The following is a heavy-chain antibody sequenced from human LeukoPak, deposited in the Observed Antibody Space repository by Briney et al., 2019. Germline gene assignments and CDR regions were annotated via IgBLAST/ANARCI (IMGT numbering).Heavy chain of an antibody. CDR1: GFIFGDYA. CDR2: IRSKAYGGTI. J-gene: IGHJ4*02. CDR3: IRGRVHLDY. Sequence: GGSLRLSCTASGFIFGDYAMTWVRQAPGKGLEWVGFIRSKAYGGTIEYAASVKGRFIISRDASKSSAYLQMNSLKTEDTAVYYCIRGRVHLDYWGQGTLVTVSS. V-gene: IGHV3-49*04.